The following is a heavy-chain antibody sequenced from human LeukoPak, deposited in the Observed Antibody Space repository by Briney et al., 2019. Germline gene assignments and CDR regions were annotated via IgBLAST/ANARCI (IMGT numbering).Heavy chain of an antibody. CDR3: ARDSPRLPTLYYFDY. Sequence: ASVKVSCKASGHTFTSYGISWVRQAPGQGLEWMGWISAYNGNTNYAQKLQGRVTMTTDTSTSTAYMELRSLRSDDTAVYYCARDSPRLPTLYYFDYWGQGTLVTVSS. CDR2: ISAYNGNT. V-gene: IGHV1-18*04. CDR1: GHTFTSYG. J-gene: IGHJ4*02. D-gene: IGHD6-25*01.